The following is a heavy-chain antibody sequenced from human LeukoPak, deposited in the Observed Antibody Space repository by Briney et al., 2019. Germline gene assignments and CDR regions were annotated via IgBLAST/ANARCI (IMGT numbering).Heavy chain of an antibody. Sequence: GGSLRLSCAASGFTLSSYSMNWVRQAPGKGLEWVSFISTSSSYIYYADSVKGRFIISRDNAKNSLYLQMNSLRAEDTAVYYCARGIAAAGIVLDYWGQGTLVTVSS. D-gene: IGHD6-13*01. V-gene: IGHV3-21*01. CDR3: ARGIAAAGIVLDY. CDR1: GFTLSSYS. CDR2: ISTSSSYI. J-gene: IGHJ4*02.